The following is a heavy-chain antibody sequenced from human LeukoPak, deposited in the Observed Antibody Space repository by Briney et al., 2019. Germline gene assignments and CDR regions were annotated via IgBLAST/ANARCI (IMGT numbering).Heavy chain of an antibody. J-gene: IGHJ4*02. V-gene: IGHV3-23*01. Sequence: PGGSLRLSCAASGFTFSSYAMSWVRQAPGKGLEWVSAISGSGGSTYYADSVKGRFTISRDNSKNTLYLQMNSLRAEDTAVYYCASDRASYYYGSGSYYSPYCGQGTLVTVSS. CDR1: GFTFSSYA. CDR3: ASDRASYYYGSGSYYSPY. D-gene: IGHD3-10*01. CDR2: ISGSGGST.